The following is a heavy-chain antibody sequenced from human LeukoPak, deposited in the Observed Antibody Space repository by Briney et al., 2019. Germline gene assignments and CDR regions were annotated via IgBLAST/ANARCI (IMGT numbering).Heavy chain of an antibody. J-gene: IGHJ4*02. CDR3: AGAAGLGNYLIDY. Sequence: PGGTLRLSCAGSGFSFSGDAIHWVRQAPGKGLEWVALIWSDGSQTKYAGSVKGRFTVSRDNSKNTAFLQMSGLTVEDTAVYYCAGAAGLGNYLIDYWGQGTLVTVSS. CDR2: IWSDGSQT. CDR1: GFSFSGDA. D-gene: IGHD3-16*01. V-gene: IGHV3-33*01.